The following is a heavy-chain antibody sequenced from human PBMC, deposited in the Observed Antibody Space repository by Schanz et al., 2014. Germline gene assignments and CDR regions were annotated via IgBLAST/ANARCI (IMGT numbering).Heavy chain of an antibody. V-gene: IGHV3-30-3*01. Sequence: VQLLESGGGLVQPGGSLRLSCAASGFTFSSYAMSWVRQAPGKGLEWVAVISHHATNQYYANSVRGRFTISRDNSQNTLYLQMNGLRTEDTAVYYCARDPIDGIPDYFDYWGQGSLVTVSS. CDR1: GFTFSSYA. D-gene: IGHD1-20*01. CDR3: ARDPIDGIPDYFDY. CDR2: ISHHATNQ. J-gene: IGHJ4*02.